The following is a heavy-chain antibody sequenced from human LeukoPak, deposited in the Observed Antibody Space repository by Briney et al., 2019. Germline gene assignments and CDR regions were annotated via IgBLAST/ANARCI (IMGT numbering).Heavy chain of an antibody. CDR1: GFTLRSYG. D-gene: IGHD1-26*01. CDR2: ISYDGSNK. CDR3: ANMEWELPSDY. J-gene: IGHJ4*02. Sequence: GSLRLSCAASGFTLRSYGMHWVRQAPGKGLEWVAVISYDGSNKYYADSVKGRFTISRDNSKNTLYLQMNSLRADDTAVYYCANMEWELPSDYWGQGTLVTVSS. V-gene: IGHV3-30*18.